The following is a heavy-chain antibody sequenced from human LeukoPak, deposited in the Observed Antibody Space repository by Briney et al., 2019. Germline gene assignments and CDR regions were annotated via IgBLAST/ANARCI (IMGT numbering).Heavy chain of an antibody. CDR2: ISYDGSNK. CDR3: AAQSARPQYYFDY. J-gene: IGHJ4*02. V-gene: IGHV3-30*03. Sequence: GGSLRLSCAASGFAFSNYGMHWVRQAPGKGLEWVTVISYDGSNKYYVDSVKGRFTISRDNSKNTLYLQMNSLRAEDTAVYYCAAQSARPQYYFDYWGQGTLVTVSS. D-gene: IGHD6-6*01. CDR1: GFAFSNYG.